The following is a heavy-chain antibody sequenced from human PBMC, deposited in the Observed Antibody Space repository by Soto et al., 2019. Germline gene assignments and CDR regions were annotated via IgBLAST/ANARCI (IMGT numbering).Heavy chain of an antibody. Sequence: QVQLVQSGAEVKKPGSSVKVSCKASGGTFSSYTISWVRQAPGQGLEWMGRIIPILGIANYAQKFQGRVTIPADKSTSTAYVELSSLRSEDTAVYYCARTSGYSQGPPQDWGQGTLVTVSS. J-gene: IGHJ4*02. V-gene: IGHV1-69*02. CDR3: ARTSGYSQGPPQD. D-gene: IGHD5-18*01. CDR2: IIPILGIA. CDR1: GGTFSSYT.